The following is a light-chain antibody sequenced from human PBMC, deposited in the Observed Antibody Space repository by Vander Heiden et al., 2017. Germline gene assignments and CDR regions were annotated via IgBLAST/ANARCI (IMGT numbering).Light chain of an antibody. CDR2: KDS. CDR3: QSADSSGTWV. CDR1: ALPKQS. J-gene: IGLJ3*02. V-gene: IGLV3-25*03. Sequence: SYDLTQPPSVSVSPGPTARITCPGDALPKQSAYWYQQKPGQAPVLVRYKDSERPSGIPERFSGSSSGTTVTLTISGVQAEDEADYYCQSADSSGTWVFGGGTKLTVL.